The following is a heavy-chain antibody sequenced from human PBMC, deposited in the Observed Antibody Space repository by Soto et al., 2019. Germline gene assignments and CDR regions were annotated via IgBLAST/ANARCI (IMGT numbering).Heavy chain of an antibody. CDR2: INHSGST. CDR3: ARGPYTVTRRSYRMDV. CDR1: GGSFSGYY. J-gene: IGHJ6*02. V-gene: IGHV4-34*01. D-gene: IGHD4-17*01. Sequence: PSETLSLTCAVYGGSFSGYYWSWIRQPPGKGLEWIGEINHSGSTNYNPSLKSRVTISVDTSKNQFSLKLSSVTAADTAVYYCARGPYTVTRRSYRMDVWGQGTTVTVSS.